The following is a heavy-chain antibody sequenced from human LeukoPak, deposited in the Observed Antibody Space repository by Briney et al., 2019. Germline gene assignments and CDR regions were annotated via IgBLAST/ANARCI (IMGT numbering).Heavy chain of an antibody. D-gene: IGHD3-22*01. CDR2: ISGYNGDT. CDR3: ARDFSNTSGFKVVVDY. CDR1: GFTFTHYG. V-gene: IGHV1-18*01. J-gene: IGHJ4*02. Sequence: GASVKVSCKASGFTFTHYGVSWLRQAPGQGLEWMGWISGYNGDTKYAEKFQGRATMTADAPTSTAYMEVRSLTSDDTAVYYCARDFSNTSGFKVVVDYWGQGTLVTVSS.